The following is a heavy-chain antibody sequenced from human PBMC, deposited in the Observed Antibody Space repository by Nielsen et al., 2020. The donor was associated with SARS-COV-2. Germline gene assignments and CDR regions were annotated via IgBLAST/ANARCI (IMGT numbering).Heavy chain of an antibody. CDR2: IDPSGGST. CDR1: GYTFTSYY. CDR3: ARDLQPYGMDV. V-gene: IGHV1-46*01. J-gene: IGHJ6*02. D-gene: IGHD4-11*01. Sequence: ASVKVSCKASGYTFTSYYMHWVRQAPGQGLEWMGIIDPSGGSTSYAQKFQGRVTMTRDTSTSTVYMELSSLRSEDTAVYYCARDLQPYGMDVWGQGTTVTVSS.